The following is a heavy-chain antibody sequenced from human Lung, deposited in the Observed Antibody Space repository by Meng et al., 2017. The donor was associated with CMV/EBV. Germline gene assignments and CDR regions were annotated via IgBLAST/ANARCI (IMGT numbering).Heavy chain of an antibody. CDR1: GGSFSGYY. D-gene: IGHD2-2*01. Sequence: SETXSLXCAVYGGSFSGYYWSWIRQPPGKGLEWIGEINHSGSTNYNPSLKSRVTISVDPSKNQFSLKLSSVTAADTAVYYCARARVVPAYYYGMDVWGQGTXVTVAS. CDR2: INHSGST. V-gene: IGHV4-34*01. CDR3: ARARVVPAYYYGMDV. J-gene: IGHJ6*02.